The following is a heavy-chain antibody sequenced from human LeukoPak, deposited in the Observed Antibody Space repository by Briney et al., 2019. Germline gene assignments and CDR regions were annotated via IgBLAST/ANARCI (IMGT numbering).Heavy chain of an antibody. CDR2: ILSDGSKE. CDR1: GFTFSSYG. Sequence: GGSLRLSCAASGFTFSSYGMHWVRQAPGKGLEWVAVILSDGSKEFYTDSVKGRFTISRDNSKNTLYLQMNSLRAEDTAVYYCAKWLGQYHPTFDYWGQGTLVTVSS. V-gene: IGHV3-33*06. CDR3: AKWLGQYHPTFDY. D-gene: IGHD3-22*01. J-gene: IGHJ4*02.